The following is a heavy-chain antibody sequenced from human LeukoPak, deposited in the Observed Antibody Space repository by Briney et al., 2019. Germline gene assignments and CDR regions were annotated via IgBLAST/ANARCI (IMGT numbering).Heavy chain of an antibody. Sequence: GGSLRLSCAASGFTFSNAWMSWVRQAPGKGLEWVGRIKSKTDGGTTDYAAPVKGRFTISRDNAKNTLYLQMNSLRAEDTAVYYCARVLSSPAYFDYRGQGTLVTVSS. V-gene: IGHV3-15*05. D-gene: IGHD6-13*01. J-gene: IGHJ4*02. CDR2: IKSKTDGGTT. CDR3: ARVLSSPAYFDY. CDR1: GFTFSNAW.